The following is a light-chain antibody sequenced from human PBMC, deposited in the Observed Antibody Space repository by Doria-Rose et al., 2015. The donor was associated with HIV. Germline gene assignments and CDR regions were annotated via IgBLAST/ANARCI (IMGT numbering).Light chain of an antibody. CDR3: QQGSSIPRIT. Sequence: MMQSPAIMSASPGEKVTMTCSASSSISYMHWYQQKPGSSPKPWIYATSNLASGAPARFSGSGSGTSYSLTIGTMEAEDVATYYCQQGSSIPRITFGAGTKLELK. CDR1: SSISY. CDR2: ATS. V-gene: IGKV3D-15*02. J-gene: IGKJ4*02.